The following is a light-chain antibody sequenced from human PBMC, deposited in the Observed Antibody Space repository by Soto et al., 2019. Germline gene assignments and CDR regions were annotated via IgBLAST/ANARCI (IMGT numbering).Light chain of an antibody. V-gene: IGKV1-17*01. Sequence: DIRMTQSPSSLSASIGDRVTITCRASQGISNDLGWYQQKPGLAPKRLISAASTLQSGVPSRFRGSGYGTEFSLTISGLQTEDFATYSCLQHHSYPWTFGQGTKVEIQ. CDR1: QGISND. J-gene: IGKJ1*01. CDR3: LQHHSYPWT. CDR2: AAS.